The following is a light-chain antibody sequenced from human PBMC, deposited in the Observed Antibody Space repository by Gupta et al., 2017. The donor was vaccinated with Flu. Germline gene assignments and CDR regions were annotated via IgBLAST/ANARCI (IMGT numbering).Light chain of an antibody. Sequence: QSVLPQPPSVSAAPGQRVTISCSGSRSNIGYNYVSWYQQLPGTVPKLLIYEDNKRPSGISDRFSGSKSGTSATLDITGVQTGDEADYYCGAWDTSLSALLFGTGTRVTVL. CDR1: RSNIGYNY. CDR3: GAWDTSLSALL. CDR2: EDN. V-gene: IGLV1-51*02. J-gene: IGLJ1*01.